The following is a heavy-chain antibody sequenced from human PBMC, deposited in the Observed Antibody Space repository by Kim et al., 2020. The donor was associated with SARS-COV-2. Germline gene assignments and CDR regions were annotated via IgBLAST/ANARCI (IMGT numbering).Heavy chain of an antibody. CDR3: AREIRGFLEWLAAYYFDY. J-gene: IGHJ4*02. Sequence: SETLSLTCTVSGGSISSSSYYWGWIRQPPGKGLEWIGSIYYSGSTYYNPSLKSRVTISVDTSKNQFSLKLSSVTAADTAVYYCAREIRGFLEWLAAYYFDYWGQGTLVTVSS. CDR1: GGSISSSSYY. V-gene: IGHV4-39*07. CDR2: IYYSGST. D-gene: IGHD3-3*01.